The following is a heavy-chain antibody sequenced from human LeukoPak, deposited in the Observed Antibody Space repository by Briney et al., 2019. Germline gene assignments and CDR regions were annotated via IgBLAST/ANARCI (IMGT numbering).Heavy chain of an antibody. Sequence: GGSLRLSCAASGFTFSSYVMNWVRQTPGKGLEWVSAISGSGGSTYCTDSVEGRFTISRDNSKNTLYLQMNSLRAEDTAVYYCVKDGVSWQLLVHWGQGTLVTVPS. J-gene: IGHJ1*01. CDR2: ISGSGGST. D-gene: IGHD1-26*01. CDR1: GFTFSSYV. V-gene: IGHV3-23*01. CDR3: VKDGVSWQLLVH.